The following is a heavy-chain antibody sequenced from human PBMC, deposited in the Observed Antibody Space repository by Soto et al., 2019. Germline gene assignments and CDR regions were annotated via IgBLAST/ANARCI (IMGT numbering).Heavy chain of an antibody. V-gene: IGHV2-5*02. CDR2: IYWDDDK. CDR1: GFSLSTSGVG. CDR3: AHRQPYSREGY. J-gene: IGHJ4*02. Sequence: QITLKESGPTLVKPTQTLTLTCTFSGFSLSTSGVGVGWIRQPPGKALEWLALIYWDDDKRYSPSLKSRLTISKDTSKNRVVPTMTNMDPVDTATYYCAHRQPYSREGYWGQGTLVTVSS. D-gene: IGHD6-13*01.